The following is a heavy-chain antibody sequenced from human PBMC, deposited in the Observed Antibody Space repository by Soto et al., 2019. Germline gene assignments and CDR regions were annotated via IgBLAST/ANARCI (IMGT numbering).Heavy chain of an antibody. CDR1: GYTFTSYG. D-gene: IGHD6-13*01. Sequence: ASVKVSCKASGYTFTSYGISWVRQAPGQGLEWMGWINANNGNTNYAQKFQGRVTMTRNTSISTAYMELSSLRSEDTAVYYCAREPGIAAAGTFDYWGQGTLVTVSS. CDR2: INANNGNT. CDR3: AREPGIAAAGTFDY. J-gene: IGHJ4*02. V-gene: IGHV1-8*02.